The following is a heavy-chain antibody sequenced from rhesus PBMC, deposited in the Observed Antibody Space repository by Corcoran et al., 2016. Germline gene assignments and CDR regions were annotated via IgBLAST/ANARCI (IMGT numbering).Heavy chain of an antibody. CDR2: IYGSGGGT. Sequence: QVQLQESGPGLVKPSETLSLTCAVSGGSIRDDYYWSWIRRPPRKGLEWIGYIYGSGGGTNYNPSLKNRVTSSIDTSKNQFSLKLSSVTAADTAVYYCARDGHDYGNYDDYWGQGVLVTVSS. J-gene: IGHJ4*01. V-gene: IGHV4-106*01. CDR3: ARDGHDYGNYDDY. CDR1: GGSIRDDYY. D-gene: IGHD4-29*01.